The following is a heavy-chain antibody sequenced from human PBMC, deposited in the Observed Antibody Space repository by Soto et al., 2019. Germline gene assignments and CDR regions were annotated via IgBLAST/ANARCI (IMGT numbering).Heavy chain of an antibody. J-gene: IGHJ4*02. Sequence: SVKVSCKASGGTFSSYAISWVRQAPGQGLEWMGGIIPIFGTANYAQKFQGRVTITADESTSTAYMELSSLRSEDMVVYYCASDNYYDSSGYSLHDYWGQGTLVTSPQ. V-gene: IGHV1-69*13. D-gene: IGHD3-22*01. CDR2: IIPIFGTA. CDR1: GGTFSSYA. CDR3: ASDNYYDSSGYSLHDY.